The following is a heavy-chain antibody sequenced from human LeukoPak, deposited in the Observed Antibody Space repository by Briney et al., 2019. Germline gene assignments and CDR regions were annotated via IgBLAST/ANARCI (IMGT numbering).Heavy chain of an antibody. J-gene: IGHJ4*02. CDR1: GGSISSYY. CDR3: AVDSSRGFDY. V-gene: IGHV4-59*08. Sequence: SETLSLTCTVSGGSISSYYWSWIRQPPGKGLGWIGYMYYSGITNYNPSLKSRVTISVDTSKNQISLKLSSVTAADTAVCYCAVDSSRGFDYWGQGTLVTVSS. D-gene: IGHD6-13*01. CDR2: MYYSGIT.